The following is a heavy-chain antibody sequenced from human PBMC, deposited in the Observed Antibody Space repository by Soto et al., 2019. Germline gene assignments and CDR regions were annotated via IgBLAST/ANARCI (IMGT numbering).Heavy chain of an antibody. V-gene: IGHV4-59*08. D-gene: IGHD5-18*01. CDR3: ARVGFDTAMGYDY. CDR2: IYDSGST. J-gene: IGHJ4*02. Sequence: SETLSLTCTVSGGSISSYFWSWIRQPPGKGLEWIGYIYDSGSTNYNPSLKSRVTISVDRSKNQFSLKLSSVTAADTAVYYCARVGFDTAMGYDYWGQGTLVTVSS. CDR1: GGSISSYF.